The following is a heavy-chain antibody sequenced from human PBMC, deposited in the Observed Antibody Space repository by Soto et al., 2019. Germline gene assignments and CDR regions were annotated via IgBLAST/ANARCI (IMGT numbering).Heavy chain of an antibody. CDR3: ARRGGVVGY. V-gene: IGHV3-23*01. J-gene: IGHJ4*02. CDR2: ITGSGSTT. CDR1: GFTFSSYA. D-gene: IGHD1-26*01. Sequence: EVQLMESGGGLVQPGGSLRLSCAASGFTFSSYAMSWVRQAPGKGLEWVSVITGSGSTTYYADSVKGRFTISRDNSKNTLYLQMNSLRAEDTAVNYCARRGGVVGYWGQGTLVTVSS.